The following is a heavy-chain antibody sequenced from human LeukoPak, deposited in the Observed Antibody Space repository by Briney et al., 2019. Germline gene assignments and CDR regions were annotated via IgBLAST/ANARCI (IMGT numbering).Heavy chain of an antibody. J-gene: IGHJ4*02. V-gene: IGHV4-31*03. Sequence: PSQTLSLTCTVSGGSISSGGYYWSWIRQHPGKGLEWIGYIYYSGSTHYNPSLKSRVTISVDTSKNQFSLKLSSVTAADTAVYYCARIVVVISPELPDYWGRGTLVTVSS. CDR1: GGSISSGGYY. CDR3: ARIVVVISPELPDY. CDR2: IYYSGST. D-gene: IGHD3-22*01.